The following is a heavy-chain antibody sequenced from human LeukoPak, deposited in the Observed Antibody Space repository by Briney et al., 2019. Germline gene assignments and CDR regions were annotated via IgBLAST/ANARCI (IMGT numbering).Heavy chain of an antibody. CDR1: GFSFSRYS. CDR3: ARDRAYGDY. Sequence: PGGSLRLSCAASGFSFSRYSMNWVRQAAGKGLEWVSYISSGSSTIYYADSVQGRFTISRDNAKNSLYLQMNSLRDEDTAVYYCARDRAYGDYWGQGTLVTVSS. CDR2: ISSGSSTI. D-gene: IGHD2-8*01. J-gene: IGHJ4*02. V-gene: IGHV3-48*02.